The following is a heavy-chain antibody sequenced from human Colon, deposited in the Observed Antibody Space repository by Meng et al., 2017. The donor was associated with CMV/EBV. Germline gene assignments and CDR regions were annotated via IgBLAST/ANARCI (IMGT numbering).Heavy chain of an antibody. CDR3: SRAPLEPTVRYFDS. Sequence: VQLQESRPGLVKPSXXLSLTCGVSGDSISTSDYYWNWFRQTPGKGLEWIGYIFSSGTTHYNPSLESRLIISMDMSKNQFSLKLSSVTAADTAVYYCSRAPLEPTVRYFDSWGQGTLVTVSS. CDR2: IFSSGTT. J-gene: IGHJ4*02. V-gene: IGHV4-30-4*01. CDR1: GDSISTSDYY. D-gene: IGHD1-14*01.